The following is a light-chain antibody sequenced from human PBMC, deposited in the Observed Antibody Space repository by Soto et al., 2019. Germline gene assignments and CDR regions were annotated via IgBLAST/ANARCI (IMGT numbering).Light chain of an antibody. Sequence: EIVMTQSPATLSVSLGERATLSCRASQSVSSNLAWYQLKPGQAPRLLIYGASTRATGIPARFSGSGSGTDFTLTISRLEPEDFAIYYCHQYGNSPQTFGQGTKVDIK. CDR3: HQYGNSPQT. CDR2: GAS. J-gene: IGKJ2*01. CDR1: QSVSSN. V-gene: IGKV3-15*01.